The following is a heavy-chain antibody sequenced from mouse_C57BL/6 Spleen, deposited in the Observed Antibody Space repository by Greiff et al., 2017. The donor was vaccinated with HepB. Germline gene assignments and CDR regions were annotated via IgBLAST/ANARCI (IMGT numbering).Heavy chain of an antibody. V-gene: IGHV14-3*01. CDR2: IDPENGNT. J-gene: IGHJ2*01. Sequence: EVQVVESVAELVRPGASVKLSCTASGFNIKNTYMHWVKQRPEQGLEWIGRIDPENGNTKYAPKFQGKATITADTSSNTAYLQLSSLTSEDTAIYYCSSHYGSSTNYFDYWGQGTTLTVSS. CDR3: SSHYGSSTNYFDY. CDR1: GFNIKNTY. D-gene: IGHD1-1*01.